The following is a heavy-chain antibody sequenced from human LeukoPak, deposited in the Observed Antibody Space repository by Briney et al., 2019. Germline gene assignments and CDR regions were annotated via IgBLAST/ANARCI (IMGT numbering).Heavy chain of an antibody. D-gene: IGHD4-23*01. CDR2: INHSGST. Sequence: SETLSLTCAVYGGSFSGYYWSWIRQPPGKGLEWIGEINHSGSTNYNPSLKSRVTISVDTSKNQFSLKLSSVTAADTAVYYCARDHYGGPPGYFQHWGQGTLVTVSS. CDR1: GGSFSGYY. J-gene: IGHJ1*01. CDR3: ARDHYGGPPGYFQH. V-gene: IGHV4-34*01.